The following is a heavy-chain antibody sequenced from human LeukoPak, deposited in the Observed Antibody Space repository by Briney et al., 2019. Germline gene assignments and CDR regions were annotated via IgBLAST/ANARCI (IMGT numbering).Heavy chain of an antibody. Sequence: SETLSLTCTVSGGSISSGSYYWSWIRQPAGKGLEWIGRIYTSGSTNYNPSLKSRVTISVDTSKNQFSLKLSSVTAADTAVYYCARGGYVYYFDYWGQGTLVTVSS. J-gene: IGHJ4*02. V-gene: IGHV4-61*02. D-gene: IGHD3-16*01. CDR1: GGSISSGSYY. CDR3: ARGGYVYYFDY. CDR2: IYTSGST.